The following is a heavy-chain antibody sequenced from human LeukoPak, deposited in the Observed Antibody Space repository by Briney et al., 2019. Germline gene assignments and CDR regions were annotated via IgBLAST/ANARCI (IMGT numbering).Heavy chain of an antibody. CDR1: GYSISSGYY. CDR3: ARHYGGSTGVLWFDP. J-gene: IGHJ5*02. V-gene: IGHV4-38-2*01. Sequence: SSETLSLTCAVSGYSISSGYYWGWIRPPPGKGLEWIGSIYHRGSTYYTPSLKSRVTISVDTSKNQFSLKLSSVTAADTAVYYCARHYGGSTGVLWFDPWGQGTLVTVS. D-gene: IGHD4-23*01. CDR2: IYHRGST.